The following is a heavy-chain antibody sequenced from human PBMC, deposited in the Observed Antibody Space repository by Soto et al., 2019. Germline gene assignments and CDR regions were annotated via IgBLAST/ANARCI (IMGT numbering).Heavy chain of an antibody. CDR1: GYTFTSYA. CDR3: ATSYYDILTGYPVGMDV. CDR2: INAGNGNT. V-gene: IGHV1-3*01. Sequence: ASVKVSCKASGYTFTSYAMHWVLQAPGQRLEWMGWINAGNGNTKYSQKFQGRVTITRDTSASTAYMELSSLRSEDTAVYYCATSYYDILTGYPVGMDVWGQGTTVTVSS. J-gene: IGHJ6*02. D-gene: IGHD3-9*01.